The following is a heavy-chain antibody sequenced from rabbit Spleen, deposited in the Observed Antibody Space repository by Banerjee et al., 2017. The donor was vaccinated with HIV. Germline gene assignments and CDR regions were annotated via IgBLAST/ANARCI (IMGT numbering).Heavy chain of an antibody. J-gene: IGHJ3*01. Sequence: QEQLVESGGGLVQPEGSLTLTCKASGFSFSSSYWICWVRQAPGKGLEWIGCIYTGSSGGTYYASWAKGRFTISKTSSTTVTLQMTSLTAADTATYFCARGGGFTRLDLWGQGTLVTVS. V-gene: IGHV1S45*01. CDR2: IYTGSSGGT. CDR1: GFSFSSSYW. CDR3: ARGGGFTRLDL. D-gene: IGHD1-1*01.